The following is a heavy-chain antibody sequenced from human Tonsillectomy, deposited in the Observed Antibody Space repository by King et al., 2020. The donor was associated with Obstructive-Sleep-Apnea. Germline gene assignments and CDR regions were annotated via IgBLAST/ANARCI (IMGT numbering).Heavy chain of an antibody. V-gene: IGHV4-59*08. D-gene: IGHD1-26*01. CDR2: IFYTGST. J-gene: IGHJ4*02. Sequence: VQLQESGPGLVKPSETLSLTCTVSGDSISTYYWSWIRQPPGKGLEWIGYIFYTGSTNYNPSLKSRVTMSVDTSKNQFSLRLMSVTAADTAMYYCARSYSGNYFYFDKWGQGTLITVSS. CDR1: GDSISTYY. CDR3: ARSYSGNYFYFDK.